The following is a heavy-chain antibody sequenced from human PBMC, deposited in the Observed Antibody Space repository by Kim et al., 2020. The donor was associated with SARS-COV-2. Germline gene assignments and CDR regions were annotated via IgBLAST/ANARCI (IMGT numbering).Heavy chain of an antibody. CDR1: GFTFSSYA. V-gene: IGHV3-30*04. CDR3: ARDRRYYGSGSYCDY. Sequence: GGSLRLSCAASGFTFSSYAMHWVRQAPGKGLEWVAVISYDGSNKYYADSVKGRFTISRDNSKNTLYLQMNSLRAEDTAVYYCARDRRYYGSGSYCDYWGQGTLVTVSS. J-gene: IGHJ4*02. D-gene: IGHD3-10*01. CDR2: ISYDGSNK.